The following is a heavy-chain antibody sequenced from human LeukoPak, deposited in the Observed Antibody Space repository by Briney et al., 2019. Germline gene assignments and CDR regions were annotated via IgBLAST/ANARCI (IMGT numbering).Heavy chain of an antibody. Sequence: GESLKISCKGSGYTFSSYWIGWVRQMPGKGLEWMGIIYPGDSDTRYSPSLQGQVTISVDTSIGTAYLQWSSLKASDTAIYYCARQNDFRLDYWGQGTLVIVSS. CDR2: IYPGDSDT. CDR3: ARQNDFRLDY. J-gene: IGHJ4*02. D-gene: IGHD3-3*01. CDR1: GYTFSSYW. V-gene: IGHV5-51*01.